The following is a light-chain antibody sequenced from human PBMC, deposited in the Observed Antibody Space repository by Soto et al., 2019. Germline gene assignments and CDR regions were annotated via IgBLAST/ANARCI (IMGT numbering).Light chain of an antibody. J-gene: IGKJ4*01. CDR3: QQRSNWPPLT. Sequence: EIVLTQSPATLSLSPGERATLSCRSSQSVSSYLAWYQQTPGQAPRLLIYDASNRATGIPARFSGSGSVTDFNPTNSRLEPEDLSVYYCQQRSNWPPLTFGGGTKVEIK. CDR2: DAS. CDR1: QSVSSY. V-gene: IGKV3-11*01.